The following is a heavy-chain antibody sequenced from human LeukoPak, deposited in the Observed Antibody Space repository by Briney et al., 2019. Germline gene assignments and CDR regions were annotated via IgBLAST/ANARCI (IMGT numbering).Heavy chain of an antibody. CDR2: INPGDSTT. D-gene: IGHD1-7*01. Sequence: ASVKVSCKVSGYTLTELSMHWVRQAPGQGLEWMGIINPGDSTTTYAQMFQGRVTMTRDTSTTTVYMELSSLRSEDTAVYYCVRASSGTKTRLDYWGQGTLVTVSS. V-gene: IGHV1-46*01. CDR3: VRASSGTKTRLDY. J-gene: IGHJ4*02. CDR1: GYTLTELS.